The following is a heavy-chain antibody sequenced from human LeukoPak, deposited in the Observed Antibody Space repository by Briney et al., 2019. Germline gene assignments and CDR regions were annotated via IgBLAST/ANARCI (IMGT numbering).Heavy chain of an antibody. V-gene: IGHV4-4*07. CDR3: ARDRTTVTTEYYYYYMDV. CDR1: GYSISSGYY. CDR2: IYTSGST. D-gene: IGHD4-17*01. Sequence: SETLSLTCAVSGYSISSGYYWGWIRQPAGKGLEWIGRIYTSGSTNYNPSLKSRVTMSVDTSKNQFSLKLSSVTAADTAVYYCARDRTTVTTEYYYYYMDVWGKGTTVTISS. J-gene: IGHJ6*03.